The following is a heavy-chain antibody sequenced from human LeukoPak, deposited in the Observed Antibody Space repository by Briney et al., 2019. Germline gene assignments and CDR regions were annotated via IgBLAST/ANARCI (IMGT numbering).Heavy chain of an antibody. CDR3: AREGGYYYDSSGYPEYFQH. CDR1: GYTFTSYG. V-gene: IGHV1-46*01. CDR2: INPSGGST. D-gene: IGHD3-22*01. J-gene: IGHJ1*01. Sequence: ASVKVSCKASGYTFTSYGISWVRQAPGQGLEWMGIINPSGGSTSYAQKFQGRVTMTRDTSTSTVYMELSSLRSEDTAVYYCAREGGYYYDSSGYPEYFQHWGQGTLVTVSS.